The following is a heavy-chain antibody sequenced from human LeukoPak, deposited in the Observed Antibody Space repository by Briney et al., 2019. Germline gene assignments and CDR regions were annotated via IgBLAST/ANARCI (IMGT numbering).Heavy chain of an antibody. D-gene: IGHD1-26*01. J-gene: IGHJ4*02. CDR2: ISTYNGNT. V-gene: IGHV1-18*01. CDR3: ARDGGGELALQPDY. Sequence: ASVKVSCKASLYSFTSYGINWVRQAPGQGLEWMGWISTYNGNTNYGQKLQGRVTLTTDTSTSTAYMELRSLRSDDTDVFYCARDGGGELALQPDYWGQGTLVTVSP. CDR1: LYSFTSYG.